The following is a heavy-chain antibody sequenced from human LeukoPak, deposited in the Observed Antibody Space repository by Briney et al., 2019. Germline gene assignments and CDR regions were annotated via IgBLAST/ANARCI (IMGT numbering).Heavy chain of an antibody. V-gene: IGHV4-38-2*02. CDR2: IYHSGST. D-gene: IGHD3-3*01. J-gene: IGHJ5*02. Sequence: SETLSLTCTVSGYSISSGYYWGWIRQPPGKGLEWIGSIYHSGSTYYNPSLKSRVTISVDTSKNQFSLKLSSVTAADTAVYYWARDGSAAYYDFWSGQNNWFDPWGQGTLVTVSS. CDR3: ARDGSAAYYDFWSGQNNWFDP. CDR1: GYSISSGYY.